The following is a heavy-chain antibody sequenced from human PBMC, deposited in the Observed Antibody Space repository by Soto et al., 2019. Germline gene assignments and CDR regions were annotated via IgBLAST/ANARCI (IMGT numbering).Heavy chain of an antibody. V-gene: IGHV3-23*01. D-gene: IGHD1-20*01. CDR3: ATNHNRRGSPLDY. CDR1: GFTFSSYA. Sequence: EVQLLESGGGLVKPGGSLRLSCAASGFTFSSYAMSWVRQAPGKGLAWVSAISGRGGSTYYADSVKGRFTISRDNSKNALYLQMNSLRAEDTAVYYCATNHNRRGSPLDYWGQGTLVTVSS. CDR2: ISGRGGST. J-gene: IGHJ4*02.